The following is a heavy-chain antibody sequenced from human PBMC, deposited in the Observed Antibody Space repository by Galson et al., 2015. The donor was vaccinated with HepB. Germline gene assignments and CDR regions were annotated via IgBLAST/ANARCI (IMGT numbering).Heavy chain of an antibody. V-gene: IGHV4-34*01. CDR1: FSGYY. J-gene: IGHJ4*02. Sequence: FSGYYWSWIRQPPGKGLEWIGEINHSGSTNYNPSLKSRVTISVDTSKNQFSLKLSSVTAADTAVYYCARGPKYYCSSTSCTQLPRLDYWGQGTLVTVSS. CDR2: INHSGST. CDR3: ARGPKYYCSSTSCTQLPRLDY. D-gene: IGHD2-2*01.